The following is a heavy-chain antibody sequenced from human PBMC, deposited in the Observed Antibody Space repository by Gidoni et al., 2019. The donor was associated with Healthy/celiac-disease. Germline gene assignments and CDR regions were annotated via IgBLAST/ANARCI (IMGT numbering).Heavy chain of an antibody. J-gene: IGHJ6*02. CDR1: GFTFSSYD. V-gene: IGHV3-48*03. Sequence: EVQLVESGGGLVQPGGSLRLSCAASGFTFSSYDMNWVRQAPGKGLEGVSYISSSGSTIYYADSVKGRFTISRDNAKNSLYLQMNSLRAEDTAVYYCARAPGRYYDFWSGYYYHPPSGMDVWGQGTTVTVSS. CDR2: ISSSGSTI. CDR3: ARAPGRYYDFWSGYYYHPPSGMDV. D-gene: IGHD3-3*01.